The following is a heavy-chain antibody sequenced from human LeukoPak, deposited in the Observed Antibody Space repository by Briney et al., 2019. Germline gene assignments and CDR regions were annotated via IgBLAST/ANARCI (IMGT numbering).Heavy chain of an antibody. CDR1: GGTFTSYA. V-gene: IGHV1-2*02. Sequence: ASVKVSCKASGGTFTSYAMHWVRQAPGQRLEWMGWINPNSGGTNYAQKFQGRVTMTRDTSISTAYMELSRLRSDDTAVYYCARDSGSYSGGFDPWGQGTLVTVSS. CDR2: INPNSGGT. D-gene: IGHD3-10*01. J-gene: IGHJ5*02. CDR3: ARDSGSYSGGFDP.